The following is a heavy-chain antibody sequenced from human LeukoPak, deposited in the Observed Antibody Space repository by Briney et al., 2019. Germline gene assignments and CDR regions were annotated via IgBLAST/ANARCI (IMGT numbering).Heavy chain of an antibody. CDR3: ARWIGGFDY. Sequence: GGSLRLSCTASGFTFSDYWMNWVRQTPGKGLEWVANIQHNGSESYYLDSVEGRFTISRDNTKNSLSLQMNSLRVEDTGVYYCARWIGGFDYWGQGALVTASS. V-gene: IGHV3-7*01. CDR2: IQHNGSES. D-gene: IGHD3-10*01. CDR1: GFTFSDYW. J-gene: IGHJ4*02.